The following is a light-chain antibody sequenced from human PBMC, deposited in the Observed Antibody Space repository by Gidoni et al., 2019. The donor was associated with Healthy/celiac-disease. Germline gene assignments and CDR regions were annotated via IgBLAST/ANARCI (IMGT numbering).Light chain of an antibody. Sequence: DIQLTQSPSFLSASVGDRVTITCRASQGISSYLAWYQQKPGKAPKRLIYAAFTLTSSSLQPEDVATYYCQQLNSYSLFGPGTKVDIK. CDR2: AA. CDR1: QGISSY. J-gene: IGKJ3*01. CDR3: QQLNSYSL. V-gene: IGKV1-9*01.